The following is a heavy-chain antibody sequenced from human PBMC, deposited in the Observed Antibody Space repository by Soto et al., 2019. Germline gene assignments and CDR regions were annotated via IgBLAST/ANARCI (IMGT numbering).Heavy chain of an antibody. CDR1: GGSISSYY. V-gene: IGHV4-59*01. CDR2: IYYSGST. Sequence: SETLSLTCTVSGGSISSYYWSWIRQPPGKGLEWIGYIYYSGSTNYNPSLKSRVTISVDTSKNQFSLKLSSVTAADTAVYYCARELVRGRYYYYYGMDVWGEGTMVTVSS. J-gene: IGHJ6*02. D-gene: IGHD3-10*01. CDR3: ARELVRGRYYYYYGMDV.